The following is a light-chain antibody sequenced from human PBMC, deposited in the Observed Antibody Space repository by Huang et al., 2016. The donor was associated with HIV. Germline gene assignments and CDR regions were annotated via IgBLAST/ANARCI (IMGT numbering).Light chain of an antibody. CDR1: QSINSN. V-gene: IGKV3-15*01. CDR2: GEA. Sequence: EIVMTQSPATLSVSPGERATVSCRASQSINSNLAWYQQKPGQAPRLLIYGEATRATGIPARFRGSGSATEFTLTISSLQSEDFAFYYCQHYNNWPPLVTFGGGTKVEIK. J-gene: IGKJ4*01. CDR3: QHYNNWPPLVT.